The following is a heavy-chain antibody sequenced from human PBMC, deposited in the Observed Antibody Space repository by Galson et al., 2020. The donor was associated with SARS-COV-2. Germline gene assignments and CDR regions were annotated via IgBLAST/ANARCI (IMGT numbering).Heavy chain of an antibody. CDR2: IFNTGNT. D-gene: IGHD3-10*01. Sequence: SETLSLTCAVSGDSISSGGYSWSWIRQPPGKGLEWIGNIFNTGNTFYNPSLKSRLTISIDTSKNQFALNLSSVTAADTAVFYCARLFYGSGSYSAFDVWGQGTLVTVSS. CDR1: GDSISSGGYS. CDR3: ARLFYGSGSYSAFDV. V-gene: IGHV4-30-4*07. J-gene: IGHJ3*01.